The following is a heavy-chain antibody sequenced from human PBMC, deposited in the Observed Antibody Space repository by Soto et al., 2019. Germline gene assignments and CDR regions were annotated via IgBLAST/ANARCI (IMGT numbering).Heavy chain of an antibody. J-gene: IGHJ4*02. Sequence: SETLSLTCAVSGGSISSSNWWSWVRQPPGKGLEWIGEIYHSGSTNYNPSLKSRVTISVDKAKNQFSLKLSSVTAADTAVYYCAAELRSSLRYNWNDGGQGTLVTVSS. CDR3: AAELRSSLRYNWND. D-gene: IGHD1-20*01. CDR1: GGSISSSNW. V-gene: IGHV4-4*02. CDR2: IYHSGST.